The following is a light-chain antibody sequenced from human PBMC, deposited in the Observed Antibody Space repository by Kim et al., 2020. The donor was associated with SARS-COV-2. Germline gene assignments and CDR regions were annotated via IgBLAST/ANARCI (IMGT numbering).Light chain of an antibody. J-gene: IGKJ5*01. V-gene: IGKV3-11*01. CDR3: QQRSDWPIT. CDR2: DAS. Sequence: SLSPGESATLTRGASQSVSSNLAWYQQKPGQAPRLLIYDASNRAPGIPARFRGSGSGTDFSLTISSLEFEDSAVYYCQQRSDWPITFGQGTRLEIK. CDR1: QSVSSN.